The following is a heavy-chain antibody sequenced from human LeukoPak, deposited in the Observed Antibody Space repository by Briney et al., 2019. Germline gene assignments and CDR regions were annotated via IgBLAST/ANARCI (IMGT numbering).Heavy chain of an antibody. J-gene: IGHJ4*02. CDR3: ARYYYDSSGYFLDY. CDR1: GGSISSRNYY. CDR2: IFYSGST. V-gene: IGHV4-39*07. D-gene: IGHD3-22*01. Sequence: SETLSLTCTVSGGSISSRNYYWGWIRQPPGKGLEWIGSIFYSGSTNYNPSLKSRVTISVDTSKNQFSLKLSSVTAADTAVYYCARYYYDSSGYFLDYWGQGTLVTVSS.